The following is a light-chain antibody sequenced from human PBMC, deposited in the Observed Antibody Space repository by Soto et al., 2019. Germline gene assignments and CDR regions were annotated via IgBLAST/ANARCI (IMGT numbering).Light chain of an antibody. V-gene: IGKV1-12*01. CDR2: SAS. J-gene: IGKJ4*01. CDR3: QEANNFPRLT. CDR1: QGIGNC. Sequence: DIQMTQSASSVSASVGDRVTITCRASQGIGNCLAWYQQKPGKAPNLLIYSASSLQSGVPSRFSGSGPVTDFTLAINSLQPEDFATYDCQEANNFPRLTFGGRTKVDIK.